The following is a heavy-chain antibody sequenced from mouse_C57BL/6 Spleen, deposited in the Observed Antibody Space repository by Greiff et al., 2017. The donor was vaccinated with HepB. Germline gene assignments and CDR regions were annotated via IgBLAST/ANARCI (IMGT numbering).Heavy chain of an antibody. CDR3: ARGRGRWLLYY. D-gene: IGHD2-3*01. CDR1: GYTFTSYW. Sequence: VQLQQPGAELVRPGSSVKLSCKASGYTFTSYWMDWVKQRPGQGLEWIGNIYPSDSETHYNQKFKDKATLTVDKSSSTAYMQLSSLTSEDSAVYYCARGRGRWLLYYWGQGTSVTVSS. CDR2: IYPSDSET. V-gene: IGHV1-61*01. J-gene: IGHJ4*01.